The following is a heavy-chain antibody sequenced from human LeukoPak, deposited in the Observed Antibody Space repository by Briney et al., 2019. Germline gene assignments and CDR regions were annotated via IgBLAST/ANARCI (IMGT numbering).Heavy chain of an antibody. V-gene: IGHV3-66*01. J-gene: IGHJ4*02. CDR1: GFTVSSNY. CDR3: ARDGYYDSSPFDY. CDR2: IYSGGST. D-gene: IGHD3-22*01. Sequence: GGSLRLSCAASGFTVSSNYMSWVRQAPGKGLEWVSVIYSGGSTYYADSVKGRFTISRDNSKNTLYLQMNSLRAEDTAVYYCARDGYYDSSPFDYWGQGTLVTVSS.